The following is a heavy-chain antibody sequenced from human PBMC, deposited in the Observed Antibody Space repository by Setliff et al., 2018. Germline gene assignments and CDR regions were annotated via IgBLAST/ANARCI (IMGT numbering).Heavy chain of an antibody. Sequence: PSETLSLTCAVYGGSFSGFYWPWIRQSPGKGLEWVSYISSRGITYYPDSVKGRFTIARDNAKNSVYLQMDSLREEDTAVYFCAKTSIAARPDFDYWGQGTLVTVSS. CDR1: GGSFSGFY. CDR2: ISSRGIT. V-gene: IGHV3-11*01. CDR3: AKTSIAARPDFDY. J-gene: IGHJ4*02. D-gene: IGHD6-6*01.